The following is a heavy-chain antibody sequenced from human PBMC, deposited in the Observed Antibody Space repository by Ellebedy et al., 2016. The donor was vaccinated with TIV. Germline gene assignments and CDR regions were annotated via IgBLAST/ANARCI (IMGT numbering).Heavy chain of an antibody. CDR2: INQSGFT. CDR1: GGSSRGYY. V-gene: IGHV4-34*01. D-gene: IGHD4-17*01. Sequence: MPSETLSLTCAVSGGSSRGYYWTWIPQSPGKGREWIGEINQSGFTNYNPSLKSRVTMSADTSKNQFFLKVTSVTAADTGIYYCATGLGYGVLDFWGQGTLVSVSS. CDR3: ATGLGYGVLDF. J-gene: IGHJ4*02.